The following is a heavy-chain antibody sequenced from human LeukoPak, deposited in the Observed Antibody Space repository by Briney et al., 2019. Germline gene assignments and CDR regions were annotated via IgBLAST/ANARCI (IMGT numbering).Heavy chain of an antibody. Sequence: SETLSPTCTVSGGSISGSTYFWGWIRQSPGKGLEWIGSIYYSGSTYYNPSLKSRVTISVDTSKNQFSLKLSSVTAADTAVYYCARDLLNEGNHLDYWGQGTLVTVSS. J-gene: IGHJ4*02. CDR3: ARDLLNEGNHLDY. CDR2: IYYSGST. CDR1: GGSISGSTYF. D-gene: IGHD4-23*01. V-gene: IGHV4-39*07.